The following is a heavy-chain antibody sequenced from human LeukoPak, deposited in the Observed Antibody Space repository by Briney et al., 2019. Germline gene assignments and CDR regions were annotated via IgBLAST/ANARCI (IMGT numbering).Heavy chain of an antibody. CDR3: AREVVSTPSYFDS. CDR1: GFTFSSYG. J-gene: IGHJ4*02. CDR2: FYRGDST. V-gene: IGHV3-53*01. D-gene: IGHD2-15*01. Sequence: GGSLRLSCAASGFTFSSYGMHWVRQAPGKGLEWVSFFYRGDSTYYAESERGRFTISRDNSKNTLYLLMNSLIPEDTAVYYCAREVVSTPSYFDSWGQGTLVTVSS.